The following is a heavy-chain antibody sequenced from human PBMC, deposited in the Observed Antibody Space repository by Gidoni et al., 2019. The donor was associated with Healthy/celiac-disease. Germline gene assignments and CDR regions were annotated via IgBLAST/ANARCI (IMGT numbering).Heavy chain of an antibody. CDR1: GSPFVDYA. CDR2: ISWNMGSI. J-gene: IGHJ6*02. Sequence: EVQLVESGGGLVQHGRSLRLSCATSGSPFVDYAMHWVRQAPGKGLEWVSGISWNMGSIGYADSVKGRFTISRDNAKNSLYLQMNSLRAEDTALYYCAKDSCSSTRCLDYGMDVWGQGTTVTVSS. V-gene: IGHV3-9*01. CDR3: AKDSCSSTRCLDYGMDV. D-gene: IGHD2-2*01.